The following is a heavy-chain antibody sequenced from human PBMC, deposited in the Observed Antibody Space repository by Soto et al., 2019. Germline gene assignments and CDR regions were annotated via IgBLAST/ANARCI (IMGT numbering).Heavy chain of an antibody. CDR3: AREDSLRSYFDY. CDR2: ISHDGGNK. D-gene: IGHD4-4*01. V-gene: IGHV3-33*01. Sequence: GGSLRLSCEASGYTFSNYGMNCLSQAPGKGLEWVAFISHDGGNKYYAECVKGRFTISIDNSTNTLYLQMNSLRAEDTAVYYCAREDSLRSYFDYWGQGTLVNVSS. J-gene: IGHJ4*02. CDR1: GYTFSNYG.